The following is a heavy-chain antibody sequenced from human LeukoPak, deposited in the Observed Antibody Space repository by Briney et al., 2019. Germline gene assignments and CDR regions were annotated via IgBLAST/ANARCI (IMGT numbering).Heavy chain of an antibody. Sequence: GGSLRLSCAASGFTFSSYAMSWVRQAPGKGLEWVAVISYDGSNKYYADSVKGRFTISRDNSKNTLYLQMNSLRAEDTAVYYCAKDPRYSSSWYYYGMDVWGQGTTVTVSS. CDR3: AKDPRYSSSWYYYGMDV. V-gene: IGHV3-30*18. D-gene: IGHD6-13*01. CDR2: ISYDGSNK. J-gene: IGHJ6*02. CDR1: GFTFSSYA.